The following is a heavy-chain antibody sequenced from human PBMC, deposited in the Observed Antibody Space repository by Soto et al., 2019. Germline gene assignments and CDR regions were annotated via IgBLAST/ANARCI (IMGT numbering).Heavy chain of an antibody. CDR3: AREGGDGYNSNAFDI. J-gene: IGHJ3*02. CDR1: GGSISSGDYY. V-gene: IGHV4-30-4*01. Sequence: PSETLSVPCAVSGGSISSGDYYWSWIRQPPGKGLEWIGYIYYSGSTYYNPSLKSRVTISVDTSKNQFSLKLSSVTAADTAVYYCAREGGDGYNSNAFDIWGQGTMVTVSS. CDR2: IYYSGST. D-gene: IGHD5-12*01.